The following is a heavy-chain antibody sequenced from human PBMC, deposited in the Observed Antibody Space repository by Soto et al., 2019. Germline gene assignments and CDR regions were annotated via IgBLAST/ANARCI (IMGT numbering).Heavy chain of an antibody. CDR3: ASGGWLRETKFDY. D-gene: IGHD5-12*01. V-gene: IGHV4-61*01. Sequence: LQTLSLTCTVSGGSVSNGSYYWSRNRQPPGKGLEWIGYIYYSGSTNYNPSLKSRVTISVDTSKNQFSLKLSSVTAADTAVYYCASGGWLRETKFDYWGQGTLVTVSS. CDR1: GGSVSNGSYY. J-gene: IGHJ4*02. CDR2: IYYSGST.